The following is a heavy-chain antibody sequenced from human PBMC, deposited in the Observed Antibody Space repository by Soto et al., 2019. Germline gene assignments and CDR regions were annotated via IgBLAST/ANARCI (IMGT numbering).Heavy chain of an antibody. CDR2: IYHSGST. V-gene: IGHV4-4*02. CDR1: GGSISSSNW. CDR3: ARDKITGLFDY. Sequence: ASETLSLTCAVSGGSISSSNWWSWVRQLPGKGLEWIGEIYHSGSTNYNPSLKSRVTISVDTSKNQFSLKLTSVTAADTAVYYCARDKITGLFDYWGQGTLVTVS. D-gene: IGHD2-8*02. J-gene: IGHJ4*02.